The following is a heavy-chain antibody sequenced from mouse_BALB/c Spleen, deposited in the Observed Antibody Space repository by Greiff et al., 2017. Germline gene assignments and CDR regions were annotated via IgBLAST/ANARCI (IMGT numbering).Heavy chain of an antibody. Sequence: DVHLVESGGGLVQPGGSRKLSCAASGFTFSSFGMHWVRQAPEKGLEWVAYISSGSSTIYYADTVKGRFTISRDNPKNTLFLQMTSLRSEDTAMYYCARSYYGNYGAMDYWGQGTSVTVSS. CDR1: GFTFSSFG. CDR3: ARSYYGNYGAMDY. V-gene: IGHV5-17*02. J-gene: IGHJ4*01. D-gene: IGHD2-10*01. CDR2: ISSGSSTI.